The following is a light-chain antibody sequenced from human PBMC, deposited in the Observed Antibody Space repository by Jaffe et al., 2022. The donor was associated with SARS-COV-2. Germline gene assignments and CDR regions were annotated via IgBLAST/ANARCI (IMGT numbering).Light chain of an antibody. Sequence: EIAMTQSPATLSVSPGERATLSCRASQSVSSNLAWYQQKPGQAPRLLIYGASARATGIPARFSGSGSGTEFTLTISSLQSEDFAVYYCQQYNSWPRVFGQGTKLEIK. V-gene: IGKV3-15*01. CDR3: QQYNSWPRV. CDR2: GAS. CDR1: QSVSSN. J-gene: IGKJ2*01.